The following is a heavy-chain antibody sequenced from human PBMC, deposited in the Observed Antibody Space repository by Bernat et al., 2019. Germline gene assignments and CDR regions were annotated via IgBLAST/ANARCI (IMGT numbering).Heavy chain of an antibody. CDR2: IYYSGST. D-gene: IGHD1-26*01. CDR3: ARAYIGEAFDI. CDR1: GGSISSYY. J-gene: IGHJ3*02. V-gene: IGHV4-59*01. Sequence: QVQLQESGPGLVKPSETLSLTCTVSGGSISSYYWSWIRQPPGKGLEWIGYIYYSGSTNYNPSLKSRVTISVDTSKNQFSLKLSSVTAADTAVYYCARAYIGEAFDIWGQGTMVTVSS.